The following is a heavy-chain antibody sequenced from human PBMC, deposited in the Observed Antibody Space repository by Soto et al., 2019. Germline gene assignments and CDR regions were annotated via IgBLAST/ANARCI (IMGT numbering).Heavy chain of an antibody. J-gene: IGHJ4*02. CDR3: AKSRYSDSSGDFYDY. D-gene: IGHD3-22*01. CDR1: AFTFNNYA. V-gene: IGHV3-23*01. Sequence: EVQLLESGGGLVQPGGSLSLSCAASAFTFNNYAMSWVRQAPGKGLEWVSGIGGSGRTTYYADSVKGRFTISRDDSNNTLFLQMNSLRAEDTAVYYCAKSRYSDSSGDFYDYWGQGTLVTVSS. CDR2: IGGSGRTT.